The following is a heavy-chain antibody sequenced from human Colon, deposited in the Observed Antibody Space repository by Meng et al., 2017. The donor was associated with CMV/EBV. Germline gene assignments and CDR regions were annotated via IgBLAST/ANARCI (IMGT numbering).Heavy chain of an antibody. J-gene: IGHJ4*02. V-gene: IGHV3-23*01. CDR3: AKLRDLEWPDHFDS. CDR1: GFTFNTYG. CDR2: VSARSENT. D-gene: IGHD3-3*01. Sequence: ASGFTFNTYGMSWVRQTPGKGLEWVSSVSARSENTYYADSVKGRFTISRDNTRNTVSLQLNSLRGEDTALYFCAKLRDLEWPDHFDSWGQGTLVTVSS.